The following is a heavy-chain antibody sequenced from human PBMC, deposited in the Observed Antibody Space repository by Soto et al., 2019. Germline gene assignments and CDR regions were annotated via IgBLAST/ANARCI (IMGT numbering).Heavy chain of an antibody. J-gene: IGHJ4*02. V-gene: IGHV4-30-4*01. D-gene: IGHD2-15*01. CDR2: IFYSGST. CDR3: AREGRSTFGPPDY. Sequence: QVQLQESGPGLVKPSQTLSLTCTVSGGSLSSGDYFWTWIRQPPGKGLEWIGYIFYSGSTYYNPSLMSRVAISIDTSKNQFSLKLSSVTAADTAVYYCAREGRSTFGPPDYWGQGTLLTVSS. CDR1: GGSLSSGDYF.